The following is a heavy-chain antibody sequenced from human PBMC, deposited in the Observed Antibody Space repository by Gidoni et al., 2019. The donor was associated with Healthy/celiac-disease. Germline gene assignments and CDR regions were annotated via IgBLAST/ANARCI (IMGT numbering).Heavy chain of an antibody. CDR1: GGSFSGYY. CDR2: INHSGST. V-gene: IGHV4-34*01. Sequence: QVQLQQWGAGLLKPSETLSLTCAVYGGSFSGYYWSWIRQPPGKGLEWIGEINHSGSTNYNPSLKSRVTISVDTSKNQFSLKLSSVTAADTAVYYCARGRNLGGYSGYIFDYWGQGTLVTVSS. CDR3: ARGRNLGGYSGYIFDY. J-gene: IGHJ4*02. D-gene: IGHD5-12*01.